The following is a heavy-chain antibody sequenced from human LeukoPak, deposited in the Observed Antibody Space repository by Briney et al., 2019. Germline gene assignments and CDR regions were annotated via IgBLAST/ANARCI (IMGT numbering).Heavy chain of an antibody. CDR1: GGSISNYY. CDR3: ARAAYCSGATCYSGNFQD. Sequence: SETLSLTCIVSGGSISNYYWNWIRQPPGKGLEWIGYIHYTGNTNYNPSLASRVTISMDTSRTHFSLNLRSVTAADTAVYYCARAAYCSGATCYSGNFQDWGQGTLVTVSS. V-gene: IGHV4-59*01. J-gene: IGHJ1*01. D-gene: IGHD2-15*01. CDR2: IHYTGNT.